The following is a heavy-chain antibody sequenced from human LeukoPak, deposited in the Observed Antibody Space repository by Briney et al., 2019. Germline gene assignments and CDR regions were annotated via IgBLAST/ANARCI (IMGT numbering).Heavy chain of an antibody. V-gene: IGHV1-18*01. CDR2: ISTYNGDT. D-gene: IGHD3-10*01. J-gene: IGHJ4*02. Sequence: ASVKVSCKTFGYTFTNYGLSWVRQAPGQVLEWVGWISTYNGDTDYAQKFQGRVTMTRDTSTNTAYMELRGLRSDDTAVYYCTSDLARGSYYFDYWGQGTLVTVSS. CDR1: GYTFTNYG. CDR3: TSDLARGSYYFDY.